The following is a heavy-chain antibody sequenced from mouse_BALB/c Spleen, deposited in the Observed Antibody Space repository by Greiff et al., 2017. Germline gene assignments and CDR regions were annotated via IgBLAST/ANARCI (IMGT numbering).Heavy chain of an antibody. D-gene: IGHD1-1*01. J-gene: IGHJ4*01. CDR3: ASNYGSNAMDY. CDR2: ISSGSSTI. V-gene: IGHV5-17*02. CDR1: GFTFSSFG. Sequence: EVHLVESGGGLVQPGGSRKLSCAASGFTFSSFGMHWVRQAPEKGLEWVAYISSGSSTIYYADTVKGRFTISRDNPKNTLFLQMTSLRSEDTAMYYCASNYGSNAMDYWGQGTSVTVSS.